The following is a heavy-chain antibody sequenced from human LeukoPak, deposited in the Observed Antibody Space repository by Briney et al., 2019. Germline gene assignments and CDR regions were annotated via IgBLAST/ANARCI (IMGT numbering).Heavy chain of an antibody. Sequence: ASVKVSCKASGYTFTTHFIHWVRQAPGQGLQWMGMINPSGGSAIYAQKFQGRVTMTSDTSTSTVYMELRSLRSEDTALYFCARERGELRRELDSWGQGTLVTVSS. CDR2: INPSGGSA. V-gene: IGHV1-46*01. CDR3: ARERGELRRELDS. CDR1: GYTFTTHF. D-gene: IGHD1-26*01. J-gene: IGHJ4*02.